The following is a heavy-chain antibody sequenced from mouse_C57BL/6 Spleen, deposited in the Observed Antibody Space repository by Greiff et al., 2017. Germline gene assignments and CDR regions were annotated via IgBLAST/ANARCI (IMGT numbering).Heavy chain of an antibody. D-gene: IGHD2-2*01. J-gene: IGHJ1*03. Sequence: EVQLQQSGPELVKPGASVKISCKASGYTFTDYYMNWVKQSHGKSLEWIGDINPNNGGTSYNQKFKGKATLTVDKSSSTAYMELRSLTSEDSAFYYCARLSPTRYYGYDGGYFDVWGTGTTVTVSS. CDR2: INPNNGGT. V-gene: IGHV1-26*01. CDR3: ARLSPTRYYGYDGGYFDV. CDR1: GYTFTDYY.